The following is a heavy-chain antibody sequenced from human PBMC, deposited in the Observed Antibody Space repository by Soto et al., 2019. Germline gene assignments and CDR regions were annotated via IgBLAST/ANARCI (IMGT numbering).Heavy chain of an antibody. V-gene: IGHV4-59*01. Sequence: PSETLSLTCTVSGGSISVYYWHWIRQSPGKGLEWIGYISYSGTTKYNPSLKSRVTISVDTSKNQFSLKLSSVTAADTALYYCARSRRNYFDPWGQGTLVTVSS. J-gene: IGHJ5*02. CDR2: ISYSGTT. CDR1: GGSISVYY. CDR3: ARSRRNYFDP.